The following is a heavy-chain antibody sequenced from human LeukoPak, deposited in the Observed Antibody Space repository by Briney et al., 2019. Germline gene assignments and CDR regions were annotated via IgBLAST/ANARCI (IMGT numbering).Heavy chain of an antibody. CDR3: ARTNYFDN. Sequence: SETLSLTCTVSGGSISSNVYYWSWIRQPPGKGLEWIGRIYTTGSTTYNPSLESRVTMSVDTSKNQFSLKLRSVTAADTAMYYCARTNYFDNWGQGTLVTVSS. CDR1: GGSISSNVYY. V-gene: IGHV4-61*02. J-gene: IGHJ4*02. CDR2: IYTTGST.